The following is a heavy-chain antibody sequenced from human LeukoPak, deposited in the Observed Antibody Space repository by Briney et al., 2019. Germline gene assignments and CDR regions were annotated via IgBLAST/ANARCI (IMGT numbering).Heavy chain of an antibody. CDR2: ISYDGSNK. CDR1: GFTFSSYD. V-gene: IGHV3-30*18. Sequence: GGSLRLSCAASGFTFSSYDMHWVRQAPGKGLEWVAVISYDGSNKYYADSVKGRFTISRDNSKNTLYLQMNSLRAEDTAVYYCAKDMSTSENWYGILDYWGQGTLVTVSS. D-gene: IGHD1-1*01. CDR3: AKDMSTSENWYGILDY. J-gene: IGHJ4*02.